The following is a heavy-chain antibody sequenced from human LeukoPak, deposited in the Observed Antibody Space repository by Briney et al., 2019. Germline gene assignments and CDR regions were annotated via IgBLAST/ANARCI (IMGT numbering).Heavy chain of an antibody. CDR3: ARLREGGGKSEGMDY. V-gene: IGHV5-51*01. CDR2: IYPGDSDT. J-gene: IGHJ4*02. CDR1: GYSFTTYW. D-gene: IGHD4-23*01. Sequence: GESLKISCKGSGYSFTTYWIGWVRQMPGKGLEWMGIIYPGDSDTRYSPSFQGQVTISGDKSISTAYLQWSSLKASDTAMYYCARLREGGGKSEGMDYWGQGTLVTVSS.